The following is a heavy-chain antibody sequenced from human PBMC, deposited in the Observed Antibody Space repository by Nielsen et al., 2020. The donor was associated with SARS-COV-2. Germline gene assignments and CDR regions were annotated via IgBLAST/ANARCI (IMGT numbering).Heavy chain of an antibody. V-gene: IGHV3-23*01. Sequence: GESLKISCTASGVPFSSYAMSWVRQAPGKGLEWVSAISASGISTYYADSVKGRFAISRDNSKNTLYLQMSSLRSEDTALYYCTPDVRFGGQGTLVTVSS. CDR3: TPDVRF. CDR2: ISASGIST. CDR1: GVPFSSYA. D-gene: IGHD3-16*01. J-gene: IGHJ1*01.